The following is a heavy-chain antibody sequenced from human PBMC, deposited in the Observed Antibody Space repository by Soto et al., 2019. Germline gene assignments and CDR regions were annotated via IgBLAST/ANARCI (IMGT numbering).Heavy chain of an antibody. D-gene: IGHD6-13*01. Sequence: ASVKVSCKASGYTFTSYYMHWVRQAPGQGLEWMGIINPSGGSTSYAQKFQGRVTMTRDTSTSTVYMELSSLRSEDTAVYYCARAEASTGYSSSWSDLNFDYWGQGTLVTVS. CDR1: GYTFTSYY. J-gene: IGHJ4*02. CDR3: ARAEASTGYSSSWSDLNFDY. V-gene: IGHV1-46*01. CDR2: INPSGGST.